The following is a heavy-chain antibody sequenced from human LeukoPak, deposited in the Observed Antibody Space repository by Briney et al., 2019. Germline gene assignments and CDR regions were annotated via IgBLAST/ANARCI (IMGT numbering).Heavy chain of an antibody. CDR3: ARDRRDGYNAFDY. CDR2: IWYDGSNK. V-gene: IGHV3-33*08. Sequence: PGGSLRLSCAAFGFTFSSYGMHWVRQAPGKGLEWVAVIWYDGSNKYYADSVKGRFTISRDNSKNTLYLQMNSLRAEDTAVYYCARDRRDGYNAFDYWGQGTLVTVSS. D-gene: IGHD5-24*01. J-gene: IGHJ4*02. CDR1: GFTFSSYG.